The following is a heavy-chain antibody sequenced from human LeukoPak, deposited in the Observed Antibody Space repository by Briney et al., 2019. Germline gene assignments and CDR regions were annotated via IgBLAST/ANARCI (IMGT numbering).Heavy chain of an antibody. CDR1: GFTFTFYW. Sequence: PGGSVRLSCAASGFTFTFYWMSWVRQAPGKGLEWVANIKLYGRDKYYVDSVKGRFTISRDNPKNSLYLQMNSLRAEDTAFYFCARHSNKYDYDSSGHYRSFDYWGQGTLVSDSS. CDR2: IKLYGRDK. V-gene: IGHV3-7*01. CDR3: ARHSNKYDYDSSGHYRSFDY. J-gene: IGHJ4*02. D-gene: IGHD3-22*01.